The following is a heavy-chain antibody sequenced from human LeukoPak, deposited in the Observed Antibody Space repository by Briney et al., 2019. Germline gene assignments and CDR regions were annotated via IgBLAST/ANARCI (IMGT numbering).Heavy chain of an antibody. V-gene: IGHV3-74*01. Sequence: GGSLRLSCAASGFTFTNYWVHWVRQAPGKGLLWVSHINGDGTNINYADSVKGRFTMSRDDAKNTVYLQMNSLRAEDTAVYYCTRTYRNTLAEYFQHWGQGTLVTVSS. D-gene: IGHD1-26*01. CDR3: TRTYRNTLAEYFQH. CDR2: INGDGTNI. J-gene: IGHJ1*01. CDR1: GFTFTNYW.